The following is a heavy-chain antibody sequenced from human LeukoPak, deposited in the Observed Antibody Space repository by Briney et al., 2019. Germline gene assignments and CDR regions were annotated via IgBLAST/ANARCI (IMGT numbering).Heavy chain of an antibody. J-gene: IGHJ4*02. Sequence: GGSLRLSCAASGFTFGSYAMHWVRQAPGKGLEWVAVISYDGSNKYYADSVKGRFTISRDNSKNTLYLQMNSLRAEDTAVYYCAKGPANKVQKLVYYFDYWGQGTLVTVSS. CDR2: ISYDGSNK. D-gene: IGHD6-6*01. CDR3: AKGPANKVQKLVYYFDY. V-gene: IGHV3-30-3*01. CDR1: GFTFGSYA.